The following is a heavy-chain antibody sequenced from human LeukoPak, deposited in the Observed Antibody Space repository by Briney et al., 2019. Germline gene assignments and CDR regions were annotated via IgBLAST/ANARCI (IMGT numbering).Heavy chain of an antibody. CDR3: ARMDSGSFLDY. CDR2: IISILGTT. CDR1: GGTFSSYA. D-gene: IGHD1-26*01. V-gene: IGHV1-69*01. Sequence: SVKVSCKASGGTFSSYAISWVRQAPGQGLEWMGGIISILGTTKYAQKFQGRVTITADESTSTAYMELSSLRSEDTAVYYCARMDSGSFLDYWGQGTLVTVSS. J-gene: IGHJ4*02.